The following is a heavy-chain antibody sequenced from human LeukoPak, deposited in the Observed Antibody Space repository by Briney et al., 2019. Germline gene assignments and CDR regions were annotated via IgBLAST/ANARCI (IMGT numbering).Heavy chain of an antibody. CDR3: ATENYYYDSSGYDAFDI. J-gene: IGHJ3*02. CDR2: FDPEDGET. Sequence: ASVKVSCKVSGYTLTELSMHWVRQAPGKGLEWMGGFDPEDGETIYAQKFQGRVTMTEDTSTDTAYMELSSLRSEDTAVYYCATENYYYDSSGYDAFDIWGQGTMVTVSS. D-gene: IGHD3-22*01. CDR1: GYTLTELS. V-gene: IGHV1-24*01.